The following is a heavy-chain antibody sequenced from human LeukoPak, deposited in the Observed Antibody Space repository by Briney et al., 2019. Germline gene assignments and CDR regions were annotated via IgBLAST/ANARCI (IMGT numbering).Heavy chain of an antibody. CDR2: IGIDSGNT. D-gene: IGHD5-24*01. J-gene: IGHJ4*02. CDR1: GFTFSDYS. Sequence: GGSLRLSCAASGFTFSDYSMNWVRQAPGKGLEWISYIGIDSGNTNYADSVKGRFTISGDKAKNSLYLQMNSLRVEDTAVYYCARDYKYAFDNWGQGTLITVSS. CDR3: ARDYKYAFDN. V-gene: IGHV3-48*01.